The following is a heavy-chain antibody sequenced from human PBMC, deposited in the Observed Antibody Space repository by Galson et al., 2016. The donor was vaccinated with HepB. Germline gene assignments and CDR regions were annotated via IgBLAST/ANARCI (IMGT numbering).Heavy chain of an antibody. D-gene: IGHD2-21*02. V-gene: IGHV3-48*02. J-gene: IGHJ4*02. CDR3: ARDRDWAFDY. Sequence: SLRLSCAASGFTFSSYSMNWVRQAPGKGLDWVSYIASDSSTIYYADSVKGRFTISRDNAKNSLYLQMNSLRDEDTAVYFCARDRDWAFDYWGQGTLVNVSS. CDR1: GFTFSSYS. CDR2: IASDSSTI.